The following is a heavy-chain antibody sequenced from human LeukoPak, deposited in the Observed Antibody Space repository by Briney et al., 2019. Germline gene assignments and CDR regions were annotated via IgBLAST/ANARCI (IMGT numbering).Heavy chain of an antibody. D-gene: IGHD4-11*01. CDR1: GGSISSSSYY. CDR3: ARHPYSTGLDY. J-gene: IGHJ4*02. CDR2: IYYSGST. V-gene: IGHV4-39*01. Sequence: SETLSLTCTVSGGSISSSSYYRGWIRQPPGKGLEWIGSIYYSGSTYYNPSLKSRVTISVDTSKNQFSLKLSSVTAADTAVYYCARHPYSTGLDYWGQGTLVTVSS.